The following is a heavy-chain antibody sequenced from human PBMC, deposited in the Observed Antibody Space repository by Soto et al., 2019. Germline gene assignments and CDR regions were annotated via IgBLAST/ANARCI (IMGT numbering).Heavy chain of an antibody. V-gene: IGHV1-8*02. Sequence: QVQLMQSGAEVQMPGASVKVACKASGYTFASLDINWVRQTAGQGLEWMGWMSPGNGKTGYSQTFQGRSSMSRDTSLSTAYLELSSLRPEDTAVYYCARGVLQGVDYWGQGTLVTVSS. CDR1: GYTFASLD. J-gene: IGHJ4*02. D-gene: IGHD2-15*01. CDR2: MSPGNGKT. CDR3: ARGVLQGVDY.